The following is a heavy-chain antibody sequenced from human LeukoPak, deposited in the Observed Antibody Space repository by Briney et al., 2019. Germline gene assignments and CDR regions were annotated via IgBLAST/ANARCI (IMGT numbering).Heavy chain of an antibody. Sequence: GGSLRLSCAASGFTFSSYWMHWVRQAPGKGLVWVSRLNSDGSSTGYADSVKGRFTISRDNAKNTLYLQMNSLRAEDTAVYYCARRNNFDHWGQGTLVTVSS. CDR2: LNSDGSST. CDR1: GFTFSSYW. CDR3: ARRNNFDH. V-gene: IGHV3-74*01. J-gene: IGHJ4*02.